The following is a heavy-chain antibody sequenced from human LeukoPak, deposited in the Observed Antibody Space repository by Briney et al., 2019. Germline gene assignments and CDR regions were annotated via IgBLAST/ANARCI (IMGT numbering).Heavy chain of an antibody. D-gene: IGHD1-1*01. J-gene: IGHJ4*02. Sequence: ASVKVSCKASGYTFTGYYMHWVRQAPGQGLEWMGRINPNSGGTNYAQKFQGRVTMTRDTSISTAYMDLTRLRTDDTAVYYCARGTEYYFDYWGQGTLVTVSS. CDR1: GYTFTGYY. CDR2: INPNSGGT. V-gene: IGHV1-2*06. CDR3: ARGTEYYFDY.